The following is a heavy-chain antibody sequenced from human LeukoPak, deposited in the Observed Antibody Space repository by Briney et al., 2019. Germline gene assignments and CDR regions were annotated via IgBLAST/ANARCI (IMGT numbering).Heavy chain of an antibody. CDR1: GYSFTSYW. Sequence: GESLKISCKGSGYSFTSYWIGWVRQMPGKGLEWMGIIYPGDSDTSYSPSFQGHVTISADKSISTAYLQWSTLKASDTAMYYCASHSRYFDWLSPNGMDVWGQGDTVTVSS. CDR2: IYPGDSDT. CDR3: ASHSRYFDWLSPNGMDV. V-gene: IGHV5-51*01. J-gene: IGHJ6*02. D-gene: IGHD3-9*01.